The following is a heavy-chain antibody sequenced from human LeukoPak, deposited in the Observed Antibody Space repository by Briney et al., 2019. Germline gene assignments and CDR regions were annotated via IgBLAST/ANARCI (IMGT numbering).Heavy chain of an antibody. D-gene: IGHD3-22*01. CDR2: ISSSGDTI. V-gene: IGHV3-48*03. Sequence: GGSLRLSCAASAFIFNNYEMNWVRQAPGKGLEWVSYISSSGDTIYYADSVKGRFTISRDNAKNSLYLQMNSLRAGDTAVYCCASGPNYHINPWGQGTLVTVSS. CDR1: AFIFNNYE. J-gene: IGHJ5*02. CDR3: ASGPNYHINP.